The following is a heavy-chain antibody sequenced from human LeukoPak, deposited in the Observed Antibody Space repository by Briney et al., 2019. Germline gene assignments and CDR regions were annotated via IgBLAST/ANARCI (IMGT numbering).Heavy chain of an antibody. CDR3: ARQYYYGSGSYSPFDY. J-gene: IGHJ4*02. CDR1: GFTFSSYE. CDR2: ISSSGSTI. D-gene: IGHD3-10*01. Sequence: GGSLRLSCAASGFTFSSYEMNWVRQAPGKGLEWVSYISSSGSTIYYADSVKGRFTISRDNAKNSLYLQMDSLRAEDTAVYYCARQYYYGSGSYSPFDYWGQGTLVTVSS. V-gene: IGHV3-48*03.